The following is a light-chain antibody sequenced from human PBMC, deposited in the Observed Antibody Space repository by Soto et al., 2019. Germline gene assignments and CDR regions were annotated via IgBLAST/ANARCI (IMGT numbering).Light chain of an antibody. CDR3: QQYNNWPLT. J-gene: IGKJ1*01. CDR2: DTS. Sequence: EIVLTQSPGTLSLSPGERATLSCRASQSVSSNLAWYQQKPGQAPRLLIYDTSTRATGIPARFSGSGSGTEFTLTISSLQSEDLAVYYCQQYNNWPLTFGQGTKVDIK. CDR1: QSVSSN. V-gene: IGKV3-15*01.